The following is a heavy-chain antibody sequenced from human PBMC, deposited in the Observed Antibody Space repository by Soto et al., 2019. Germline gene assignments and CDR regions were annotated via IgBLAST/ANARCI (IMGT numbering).Heavy chain of an antibody. D-gene: IGHD3-10*01. V-gene: IGHV4-31*03. CDR1: GGSISSGGYY. CDR3: ARSGGSGSYSIGWFDP. Sequence: QVQLQESGPGLVKPSQTLSLTCTVSGGSISSGGYYWSWIRQHPGKGLEWIGYIYYSGSTYYNPSLKSRVTISVDTSKNQFSLKLSSVTAADTAVYYCARSGGSGSYSIGWFDPWGQGTLVIVSS. CDR2: IYYSGST. J-gene: IGHJ5*02.